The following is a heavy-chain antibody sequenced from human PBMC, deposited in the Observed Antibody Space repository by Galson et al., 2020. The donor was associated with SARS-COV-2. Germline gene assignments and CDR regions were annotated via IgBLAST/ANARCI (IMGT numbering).Heavy chain of an antibody. D-gene: IGHD6-13*01. CDR2: ISAYNGNT. V-gene: IGHV1-18*01. CDR3: ASFIAAAEPYYYYYGMDV. CDR1: GYTFTSYG. Sequence: ASVKVSCKASGYTFTSYGISWVRQAPGQGLEWMGWISAYNGNTNYAQKLQGRVTMTTDTSTSTAYMELRSLRSDDTAVYYCASFIAAAEPYYYYYGMDVWGQGTTVTVSS. J-gene: IGHJ6*02.